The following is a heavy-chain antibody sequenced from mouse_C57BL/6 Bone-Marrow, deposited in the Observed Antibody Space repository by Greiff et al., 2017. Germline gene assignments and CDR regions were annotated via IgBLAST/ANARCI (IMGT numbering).Heavy chain of an antibody. V-gene: IGHV5-6*01. D-gene: IGHD1-1*01. Sequence: EVKLVESGGDLVKPGGSLKLSCAASGFTFSSYGMSWVRQTPDKRLEWVATISSGGSYTYYPDSVKGRFTISRDNAKNTLYLQMSSLKSEETAMYYCARHPLLPYYFDYWGQGTTLTVSS. CDR1: GFTFSSYG. CDR3: ARHPLLPYYFDY. CDR2: ISSGGSYT. J-gene: IGHJ2*01.